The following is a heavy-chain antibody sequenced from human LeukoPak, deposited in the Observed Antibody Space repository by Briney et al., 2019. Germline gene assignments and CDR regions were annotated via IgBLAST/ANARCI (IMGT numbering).Heavy chain of an antibody. J-gene: IGHJ4*02. CDR1: GYTLTELS. CDR3: ATSLTPRISMMAY. Sequence: ASVKVSCKVSGYTLTELSMHWVRQAPGKGLEWMGGFDPEDGETIYAQKFQGRVTMTEDTSTHTAYMELSSLRYEDTAVYYCATSLTPRISMMAYWGQGTLVTVSS. D-gene: IGHD3-22*01. CDR2: FDPEDGET. V-gene: IGHV1-24*01.